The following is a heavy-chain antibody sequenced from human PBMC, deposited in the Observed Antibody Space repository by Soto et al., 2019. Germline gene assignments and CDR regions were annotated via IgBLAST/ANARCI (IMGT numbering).Heavy chain of an antibody. D-gene: IGHD3-22*01. J-gene: IGHJ4*02. CDR1: GGSISGYY. CDR2: IYYNGYT. Sequence: SETLSLTCSVSGGSISGYYWSWIRQPPGKGLEWIGYIYYNGYTIYSPSLNSRVTISVDTSKNQFSLKLSSVTAADTAVYYCARRYYDSSGYYLFFDYWGQGTLVTVSS. CDR3: ARRYYDSSGYYLFFDY. V-gene: IGHV4-59*08.